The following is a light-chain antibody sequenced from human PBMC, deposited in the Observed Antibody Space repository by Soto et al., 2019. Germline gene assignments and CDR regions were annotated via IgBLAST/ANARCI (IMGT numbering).Light chain of an antibody. V-gene: IGLV2-14*03. Sequence: QSALTQPASVSGSPGQSITISCTGTSRDIGDYNYVSWYQQHPGKAPKLMIYDVTHWPLGVSSRFSGSKSGNTASLTISGLQAEDEADYYCSSSTSTNTLVLFGGGTKLTVL. CDR2: DVT. J-gene: IGLJ2*01. CDR1: SRDIGDYNY. CDR3: SSSTSTNTLVL.